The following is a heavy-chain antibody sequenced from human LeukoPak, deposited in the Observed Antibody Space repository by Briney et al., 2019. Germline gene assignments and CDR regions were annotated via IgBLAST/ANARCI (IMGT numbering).Heavy chain of an antibody. CDR1: GYTLTELS. V-gene: IGHV1-24*01. CDR3: ARSLSSTSCYGLCGGTEVFHQ. Sequence: ASVKVSCKVSGYTLTELSMHWVRQAPGKGLEWMGGFDPEDGETIYAQKFQGRVTMTEDTSTDTAYMELSRLRSDDTAVYFCARSLSSTSCYGLCGGTEVFHQWGQGTLVTVSS. J-gene: IGHJ1*01. D-gene: IGHD2-2*01. CDR2: FDPEDGET.